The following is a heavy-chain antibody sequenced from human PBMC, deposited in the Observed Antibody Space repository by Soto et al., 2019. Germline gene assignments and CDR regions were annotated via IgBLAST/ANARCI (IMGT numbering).Heavy chain of an antibody. CDR2: IIPIFGTA. CDR3: ARVPNDSPGDYGHYYYYYGMDV. CDR1: GGTFSSYA. Sequence: QVQLVQSGAEVKKPGSSVKVSCKASGGTFSSYAISWVRQAPGQGLEWMGGIIPIFGTANYAQKFQGRVTITADESTSTAYMELSSLRSEDTAVYYCARVPNDSPGDYGHYYYYYGMDVWGQGTTVTVSS. V-gene: IGHV1-69*12. J-gene: IGHJ6*02. D-gene: IGHD4-17*01.